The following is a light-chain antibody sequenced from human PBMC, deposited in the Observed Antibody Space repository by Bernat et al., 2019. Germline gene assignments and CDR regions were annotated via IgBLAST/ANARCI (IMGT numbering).Light chain of an antibody. V-gene: IGLV3-21*03. CDR2: VDN. CDR1: GIGSKT. J-gene: IGLJ3*02. Sequence: SYVLTQPPSVSVAPGKTATITCGGDGIGSKTVSWYKQKPGQAPALVVYVDNDRPSGMPERYSGSNSGNTATLTISRVEAGDGADYYCQVWDSRSDHWVFGGGTKLTAL. CDR3: QVWDSRSDHWV.